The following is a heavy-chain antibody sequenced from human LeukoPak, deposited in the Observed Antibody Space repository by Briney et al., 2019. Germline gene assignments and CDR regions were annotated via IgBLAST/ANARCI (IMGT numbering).Heavy chain of an antibody. J-gene: IGHJ3*02. CDR3: AREGELTGDIRGAFDI. CDR2: MNPNSGNT. Sequence: ASVKVSCKASGYTFTSYDINWVRQATGQGLEWMGWMNPNSGNTGYAQKFQGRVTMTRNTSISTAYMELSSLRSEDTAVYYCAREGELTGDIRGAFDIWGQGTMVTVSS. CDR1: GYTFTSYD. D-gene: IGHD7-27*01. V-gene: IGHV1-8*01.